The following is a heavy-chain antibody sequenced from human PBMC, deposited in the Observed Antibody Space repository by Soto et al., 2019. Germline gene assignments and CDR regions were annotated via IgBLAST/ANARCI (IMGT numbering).Heavy chain of an antibody. Sequence: QVQLQQWGAGLLKPSETLSLTCAVYGGPLSAFNGGGFGQPPGKGLEWIGEINLSGSTNYNPSLKSRVTISVDTSKNQFSLKLSSVTAADTAVYYCAKMRGGSYYFYYYGMDVWGQGTTVTVSS. V-gene: IGHV4-34*02. CDR3: AKMRGGSYYFYYYGMDV. J-gene: IGHJ6*02. D-gene: IGHD1-26*01. CDR1: GGPLSAFN. CDR2: INLSGST.